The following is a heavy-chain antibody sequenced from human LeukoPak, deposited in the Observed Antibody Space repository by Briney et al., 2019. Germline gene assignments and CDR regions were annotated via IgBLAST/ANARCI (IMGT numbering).Heavy chain of an antibody. D-gene: IGHD2-2*01. Sequence: SETLSLTCTVSGGSISSSSYYWGWIRQPPGKGLEWIGSIYYSGSTYYNPSLKSRVTISVDTSKNQFSLKLSSVTAADTAVYYCARRQSAIGIDYWGQGTLVTVSS. CDR3: ARRQSAIGIDY. CDR1: GGSISSSSYY. J-gene: IGHJ4*02. V-gene: IGHV4-39*01. CDR2: IYYSGST.